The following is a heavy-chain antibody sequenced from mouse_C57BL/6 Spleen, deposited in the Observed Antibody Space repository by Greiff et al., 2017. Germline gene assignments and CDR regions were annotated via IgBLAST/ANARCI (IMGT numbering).Heavy chain of an antibody. CDR1: GYTFTSYW. J-gene: IGHJ1*03. Sequence: QVQLQQPGAELVKPGASVKLSCTASGYTFTSYWMHWVKQRPGRGLEWIGRIDPNSGGTKYTEKFTSKATLTVDKPSSTAYMQLSSRTTEDSAVYYCARGDDWYYGYFEVWGTGTTVTVSS. CDR2: IDPNSGGT. D-gene: IGHD2-4*01. CDR3: ARGDDWYYGYFEV. V-gene: IGHV1-72*01.